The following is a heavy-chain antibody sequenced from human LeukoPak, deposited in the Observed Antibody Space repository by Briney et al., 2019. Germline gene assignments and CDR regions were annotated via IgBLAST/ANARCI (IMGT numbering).Heavy chain of an antibody. J-gene: IGHJ4*02. CDR2: FDPEDGET. CDR3: ATMNWGYPTDDY. D-gene: IGHD7-27*01. Sequence: ASVKVSCKVSGYTLTELSMHWVRQAPGKGLEWMGGFDPEDGETIYAQKFQGRVTMTEDTSTDTAYVELSSLRSEDTAVYYCATMNWGYPTDDYWGQGTLVTVSS. CDR1: GYTLTELS. V-gene: IGHV1-24*01.